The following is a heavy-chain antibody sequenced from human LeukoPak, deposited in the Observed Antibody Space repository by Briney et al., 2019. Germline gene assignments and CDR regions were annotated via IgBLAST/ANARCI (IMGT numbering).Heavy chain of an antibody. Sequence: PSETLSLTCTVSGASINSNYDYWGWVRQPPGKGLEWIVSIAYSGSTFYTPSLKSRVTISADTSKSQFSLKLTSVTAAATAVYYSARHADCLGDCYRTSGRGTLVTVSS. CDR2: IAYSGST. CDR1: GASINSNYDY. V-gene: IGHV4-39*01. J-gene: IGHJ5*02. CDR3: ARHADCLGDCYRT. D-gene: IGHD2-21*01.